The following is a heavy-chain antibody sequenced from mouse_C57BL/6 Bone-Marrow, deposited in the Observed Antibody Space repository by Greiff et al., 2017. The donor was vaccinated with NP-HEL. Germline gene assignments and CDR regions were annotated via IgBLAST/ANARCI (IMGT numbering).Heavy chain of an antibody. V-gene: IGHV2-3*01. Sequence: QVQLKESGPGLVAPSQSLSITCTVSGFSLTSYGVSWVRQPPGKGLEWLGVIWGDGSTNYHSAPISSLCISKDNSKSQVFLKLNSLQADDTATYYCAKRGSHWYFDVWGTGTTVTVSS. CDR2: IWGDGST. CDR3: AKRGSHWYFDV. D-gene: IGHD1-1*02. CDR1: GFSLTSYG. J-gene: IGHJ1*03.